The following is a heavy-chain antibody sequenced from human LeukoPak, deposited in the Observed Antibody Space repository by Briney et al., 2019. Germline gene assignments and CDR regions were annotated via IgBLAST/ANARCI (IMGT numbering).Heavy chain of an antibody. V-gene: IGHV3-23*01. CDR3: AKSVFHIMTVYYFALDV. J-gene: IGHJ6*02. D-gene: IGHD3-9*01. Sequence: PGGSLRLSCAACVFTFRHYARRGVRQARARGVAWVSTICRGDGIIYYADSVKGRFAVSRDNSQHTPYLQVSSLRAEDAAVYFCAKSVFHIMTVYYFALDVWGQGTTVTVSS. CDR2: ICRGDGII. CDR1: VFTFRHYA.